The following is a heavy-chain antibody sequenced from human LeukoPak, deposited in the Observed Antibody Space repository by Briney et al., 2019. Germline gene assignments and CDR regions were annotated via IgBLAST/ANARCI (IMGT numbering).Heavy chain of an antibody. V-gene: IGHV4-38-2*02. D-gene: IGHD6-19*01. CDR1: GYSISSGYY. CDR3: ATDQRTGYSSGWCNWYFDL. Sequence: SETLSLTCAVSGYSISSGYYWGWIRQPPGKGLEWIGSIYHSGSTYYNPSLKRRVTISVDTSKNQFSLKLSSPTAADTAVYYCATDQRTGYSSGWCNWYFDLWGRGTLVTVSS. CDR2: IYHSGST. J-gene: IGHJ2*01.